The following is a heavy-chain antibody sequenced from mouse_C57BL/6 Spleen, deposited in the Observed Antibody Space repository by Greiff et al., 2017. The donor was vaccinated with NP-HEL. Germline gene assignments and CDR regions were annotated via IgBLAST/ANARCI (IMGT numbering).Heavy chain of an antibody. J-gene: IGHJ1*03. CDR2: ILPGSGST. D-gene: IGHD1-1*01. CDR3: ARRGEYYGSSGYVDV. V-gene: IGHV1-9*01. CDR1: GYTFTGYW. Sequence: QVQLQQSGAELMKPGASVKLSCKATGYTFTGYWIEWVKQRPGHGLEWIGEILPGSGSTNYNEKFKGKATFTADTSTNTAYMQISSLTSEDSAIYYCARRGEYYGSSGYVDVWGTGTTVTVSS.